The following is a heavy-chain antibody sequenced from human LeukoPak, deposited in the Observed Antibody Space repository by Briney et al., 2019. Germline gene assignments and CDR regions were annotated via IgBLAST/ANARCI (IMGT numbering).Heavy chain of an antibody. CDR1: GGSISSSSYY. Sequence: SETLSLTCTVSGGSISSSSYYWGWIRQPPGKGLEWIGSIYYSGSTYYNPSLKSRVTISVDTSKSQFSLKLSSVTAADTAVYYCARGEKWDLHSFDMWGQGTLVTVSS. J-gene: IGHJ3*02. CDR2: IYYSGST. V-gene: IGHV4-39*01. CDR3: ARGEKWDLHSFDM. D-gene: IGHD1-26*01.